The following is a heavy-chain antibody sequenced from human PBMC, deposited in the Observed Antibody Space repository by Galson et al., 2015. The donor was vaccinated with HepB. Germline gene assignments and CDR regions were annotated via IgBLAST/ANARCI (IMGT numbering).Heavy chain of an antibody. V-gene: IGHV3-7*03. CDR2: KKQDESEK. Sequence: SLRLSCAASGFTFSSYWMSWVRQAPGKGLEWVANKKQDESEKYYVDSVKGRFTIPRENPKTSLYLQMNSLRAGETAVYYCARGQFYRIAVAGLFDYWGQGTLVTVSS. CDR3: ARGQFYRIAVAGLFDY. D-gene: IGHD6-19*01. CDR1: GFTFSSYW. J-gene: IGHJ4*02.